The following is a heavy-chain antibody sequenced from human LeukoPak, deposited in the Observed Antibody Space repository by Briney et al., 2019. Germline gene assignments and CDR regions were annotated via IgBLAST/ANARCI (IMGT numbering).Heavy chain of an antibody. CDR3: ARVTYSTNWFDP. V-gene: IGHV4-34*01. CDR2: INHSGST. Sequence: SETLSLTCAVYGGSFSGYYWSWIRQPPGKGLEWIGEINHSGSTNYNPSLKSRVTISVDTSKNQFSLKLSSVTAADTAVYYCARVTYSTNWFDPWGQGTLVTVSS. J-gene: IGHJ5*02. D-gene: IGHD6-13*01. CDR1: GGSFSGYY.